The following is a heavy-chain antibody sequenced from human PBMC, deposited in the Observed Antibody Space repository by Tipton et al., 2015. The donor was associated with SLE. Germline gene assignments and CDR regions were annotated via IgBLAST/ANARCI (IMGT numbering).Heavy chain of an antibody. CDR3: ARDALKSSVSIVVVTAYWFDP. Sequence: TLSLTCTVSGGSISSSSYYWGWIRQPPGKGLEWIGSIYYSGSTYYNPSLKSRVTISVDTSKNQFSLKLSSVTAADTAVYYCARDALKSSVSIVVVTAYWFDPWGQGTLVTVSS. CDR2: IYYSGST. V-gene: IGHV4-39*07. J-gene: IGHJ5*02. CDR1: GGSISSSSYY. D-gene: IGHD2-21*02.